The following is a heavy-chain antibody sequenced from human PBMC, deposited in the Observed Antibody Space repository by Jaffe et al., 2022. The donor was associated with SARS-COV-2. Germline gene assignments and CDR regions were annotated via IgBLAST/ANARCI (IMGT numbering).Heavy chain of an antibody. CDR2: ITNVERT. D-gene: IGHD2-2*01. V-gene: IGHV3-23*04. Sequence: EVQLVESGGGLVQPGGSLRLSCEASGFSFGSYGMTWVRQAPGRGLEWVSEITNVERTYYADSVRGRFTISRDNSKNTLYLQMNGLRVEDTAMYYCAKGHLGIYCDGDSCYEYYFHSWGQGTLVTVSS. CDR1: GFSFGSYG. CDR3: AKGHLGIYCDGDSCYEYYFHS. J-gene: IGHJ4*02.